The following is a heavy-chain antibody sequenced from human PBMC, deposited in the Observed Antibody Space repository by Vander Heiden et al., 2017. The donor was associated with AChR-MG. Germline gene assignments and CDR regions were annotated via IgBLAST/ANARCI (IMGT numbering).Heavy chain of an antibody. V-gene: IGHV3-21*01. D-gene: IGHD3-3*01. J-gene: IGHJ4*02. CDR3: AREVYDFWSGYPDY. Sequence: EVQLVESGGGLVKPGGSLRLSCSASGFTFGSYSMNWVRQAPGKGLEWVSSISSSSSYIYYADSVKGRFTISRDNAKNSLYLQMNSLRAEDTAVYYCAREVYDFWSGYPDYWGQGTLVTVSS. CDR2: ISSSSSYI. CDR1: GFTFGSYS.